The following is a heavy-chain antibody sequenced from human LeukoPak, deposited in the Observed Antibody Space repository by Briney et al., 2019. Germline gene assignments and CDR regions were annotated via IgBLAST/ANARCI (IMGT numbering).Heavy chain of an antibody. CDR2: ISYDGSNK. CDR1: GFTFSSYG. Sequence: GRSLRLSCAASGFTFSSYGMHWVRQAPGKGLEWVAVISYDGSNKYYADSVKGRFTISRDNSKNTLYLQVNSLRAEDTAVYYCAKFLDGSGSYYRDYWGQGTLVTVSS. V-gene: IGHV3-30*18. D-gene: IGHD3-10*01. J-gene: IGHJ4*02. CDR3: AKFLDGSGSYYRDY.